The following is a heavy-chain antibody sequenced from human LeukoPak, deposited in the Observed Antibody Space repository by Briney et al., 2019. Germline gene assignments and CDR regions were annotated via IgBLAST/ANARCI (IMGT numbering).Heavy chain of an antibody. CDR3: ARADSSSSDAFDI. V-gene: IGHV1-8*03. CDR1: GYTFTSYE. J-gene: IGHJ3*02. Sequence: ASVKVSCKASGYTFTSYEINWVRQATGQGLEWMGWMNPNSGNTGYAQKFQGRVTITRNTSISTAYMELSSLRSEDTAVYYCARADSSSSDAFDIWGQGTMVTVSS. D-gene: IGHD6-6*01. CDR2: MNPNSGNT.